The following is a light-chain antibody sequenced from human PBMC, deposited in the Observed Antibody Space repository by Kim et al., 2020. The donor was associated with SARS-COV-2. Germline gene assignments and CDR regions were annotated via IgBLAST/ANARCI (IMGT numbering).Light chain of an antibody. CDR1: QSVSSSY. CDR2: GAS. V-gene: IGKV3-20*01. CDR3: QQYGSPTWT. Sequence: EIVLTQSPGPLSLSPGERATLSCRASQSVSSSYLAWYQQKPGQAPRLLIYGASSRATGIPDRFSGSGSGTDFTLTISRLEPEDFAVYYCQQYGSPTWTFGRGTKVDIK. J-gene: IGKJ1*01.